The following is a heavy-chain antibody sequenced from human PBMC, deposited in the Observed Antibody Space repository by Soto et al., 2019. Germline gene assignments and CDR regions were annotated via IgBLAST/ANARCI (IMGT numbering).Heavy chain of an antibody. J-gene: IGHJ4*02. Sequence: PSETLSLTCTVSGGSISNFYWSWIRQPPGKGLEWIGYIYYSGTTSYNPPLNSRVTISVDTSKNQFSLKLNSVTAADTAVYYCARESYYGSGATVVGYWGLGTLVTVSS. CDR3: ARESYYGSGATVVGY. CDR1: GGSISNFY. CDR2: IYYSGTT. V-gene: IGHV4-59*01. D-gene: IGHD3-10*01.